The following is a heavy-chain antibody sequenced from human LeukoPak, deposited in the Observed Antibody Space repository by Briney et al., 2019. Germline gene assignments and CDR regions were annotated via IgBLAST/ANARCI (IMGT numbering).Heavy chain of an antibody. V-gene: IGHV4-59*08. Sequence: PSEPLSLTCTVPGASISGYYCSWVRQPTGQGQEWIGYIYYSVTTVYNPSLKSRVTMSVDTSKNQFSLRLSSVTAADTAVYYCARHAPAHFDFLWGQGTLLTVSS. J-gene: IGHJ4*02. D-gene: IGHD3-9*01. CDR1: GASISGYY. CDR3: ARHAPAHFDFL. CDR2: IYYSVTT.